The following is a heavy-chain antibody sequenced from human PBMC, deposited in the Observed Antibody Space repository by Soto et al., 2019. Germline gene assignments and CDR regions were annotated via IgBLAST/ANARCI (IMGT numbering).Heavy chain of an antibody. CDR3: AKDQGYSGYDLYGMDV. V-gene: IGHV3-23*01. CDR1: GFTFSSYA. CDR2: ISGSGGST. D-gene: IGHD5-12*01. Sequence: GGSLRLSCAASGFTFSSYAMSWVRQDPGKGLEWVSAISGSGGSTYYADSVKGRFTISRDNSKNTLYLQMNSLRAEDTAVYYCAKDQGYSGYDLYGMDVWGQGTTVTVSS. J-gene: IGHJ6*02.